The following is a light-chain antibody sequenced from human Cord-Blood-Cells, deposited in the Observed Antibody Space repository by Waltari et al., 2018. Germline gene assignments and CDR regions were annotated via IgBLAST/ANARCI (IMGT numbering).Light chain of an antibody. V-gene: IGKV1-9*01. J-gene: IGKJ4*01. Sequence: DIQLTQSPSFMASSVGDGVTIPCRASQGISSYLAWYQQKPGKAPKLLIYAASTLQSGVPSRFSGSGSGTEFTLTISSLQPEDFATYYCQQLNSYPLTFGGGTKVEIK. CDR1: QGISSY. CDR3: QQLNSYPLT. CDR2: AAS.